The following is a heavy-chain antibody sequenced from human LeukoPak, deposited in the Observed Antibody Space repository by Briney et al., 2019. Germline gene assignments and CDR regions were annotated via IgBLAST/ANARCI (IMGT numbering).Heavy chain of an antibody. Sequence: SETLSLTCTVSGGSISSSSYYWGWIRQPPGKGLEWIGSIYYSGSTYYNPSLKSRVTISVDTSKSQFSLKLSSVTAADTAVYYCATLRSGWQQPDYWGQGILVTVSS. J-gene: IGHJ4*02. V-gene: IGHV4-39*07. CDR2: IYYSGST. CDR1: GGSISSSSYY. CDR3: ATLRSGWQQPDY. D-gene: IGHD3-3*01.